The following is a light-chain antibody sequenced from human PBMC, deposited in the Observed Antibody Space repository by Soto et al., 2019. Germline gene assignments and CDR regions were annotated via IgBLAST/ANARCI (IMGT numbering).Light chain of an antibody. Sequence: DVVMTQSPLSLSVTLGQPASISCWSSQSIVYSDGHAYLNWFHQRPGQSPRRLIYRVSERDSGVPDRFSGSESGTDFTLNISRVEAEDVGVYYCMQGTHWPPTFGRGTKVEIK. CDR1: QSIVYSDGHAY. V-gene: IGKV2-30*01. CDR2: RVS. CDR3: MQGTHWPPT. J-gene: IGKJ1*01.